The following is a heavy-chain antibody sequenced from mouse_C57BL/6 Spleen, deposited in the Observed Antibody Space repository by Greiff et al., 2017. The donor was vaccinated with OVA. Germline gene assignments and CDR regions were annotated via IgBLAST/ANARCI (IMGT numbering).Heavy chain of an antibody. D-gene: IGHD1-1*01. CDR2: IYPGSGST. V-gene: IGHV1-55*01. CDR3: ARVPYYYGSSYWYCDV. Sequence: QVQLQQPGAELVKPGASVKMSCKASGYTFTSYWITWVKQRPGQGLEWIGDIYPGSGSTNYNEKFKSKATLTVDTSSSTAYMQLSSLTSEDSAVYYCARVPYYYGSSYWYCDVWGTGTTVTVSS. J-gene: IGHJ1*03. CDR1: GYTFTSYW.